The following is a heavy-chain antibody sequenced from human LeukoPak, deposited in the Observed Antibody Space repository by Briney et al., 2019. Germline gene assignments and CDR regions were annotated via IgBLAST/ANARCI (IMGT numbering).Heavy chain of an antibody. CDR1: GGSISSRNW. CDR3: ARDNDSSGYYFYYYMDV. CDR2: IYHSGST. D-gene: IGHD3-22*01. V-gene: IGHV4-4*02. Sequence: SETLSLTCAVSGGSISSRNWWSWVRQPPGKGLEWIGEIYHSGSTNYNPSLKSRVTISVDTSKNQFSLRLSSVTAADTAVYYCARDNDSSGYYFYYYMDVWGKGTTVTVSS. J-gene: IGHJ6*03.